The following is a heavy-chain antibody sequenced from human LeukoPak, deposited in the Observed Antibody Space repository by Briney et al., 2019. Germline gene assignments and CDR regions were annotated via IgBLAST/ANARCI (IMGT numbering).Heavy chain of an antibody. CDR2: INPNSGGT. V-gene: IGHV1-2*02. Sequence: ASVKVSFKASGYTFTGYYMHWVRQAPGQGLEWMGWINPNSGGTNYAQKFQGRVTMTRDTSISTAYMELSRLRSDDTAVYYCARDKFRSEWEPVREGRFDYWGQGTLVTVSS. D-gene: IGHD1-26*01. CDR3: ARDKFRSEWEPVREGRFDY. CDR1: GYTFTGYY. J-gene: IGHJ4*02.